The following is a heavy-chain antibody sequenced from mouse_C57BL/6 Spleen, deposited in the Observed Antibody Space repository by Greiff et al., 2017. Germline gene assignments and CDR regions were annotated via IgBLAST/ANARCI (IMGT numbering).Heavy chain of an antibody. V-gene: IGHV14-4*01. J-gene: IGHJ3*01. CDR3: TTDYGNYKAY. D-gene: IGHD2-1*01. CDR1: GFNIKDDY. CDR2: IDPENGDT. Sequence: EVQLQQSGAELVRPGASVKLSCTASGFNIKDDYMHWVKQRPDQGLVWIGWIDPENGDTEYASKFQGKATITADTSSNTAYLQLSSLTSEDTAVYYCTTDYGNYKAYWGQGTLVTVSA.